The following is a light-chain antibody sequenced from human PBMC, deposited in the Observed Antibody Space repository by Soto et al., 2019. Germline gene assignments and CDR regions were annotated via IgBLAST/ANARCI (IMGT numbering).Light chain of an antibody. CDR1: QSVRNN. V-gene: IGKV3-15*01. Sequence: EIVMTQSPDILSVSPGEGATLSCRASQSVRNNLAWYQQKPGQAPRLLMYGASTRATGIPARFSGSGSGTEFTLTISSLQSEAFAVYYCQQYSNWPRTFGQGTRL. CDR2: GAS. J-gene: IGKJ5*01. CDR3: QQYSNWPRT.